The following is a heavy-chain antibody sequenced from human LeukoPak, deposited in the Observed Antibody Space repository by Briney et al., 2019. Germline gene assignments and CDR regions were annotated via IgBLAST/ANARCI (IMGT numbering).Heavy chain of an antibody. CDR2: ISLDGSTE. V-gene: IGHV3-30-3*01. J-gene: IGHJ5*02. CDR1: GFSLSNFQ. CDR3: MRDYMGWFDP. Sequence: PGRSLRLSCVASGFSLSNFQMYWVRQAPGKGLEWVSFISLDGSTEFYADSVKGRFTISRDTASNTMHLEMNNLRTEDTAVYYCMRDYMGWFDPWGQGTLVTVSS. D-gene: IGHD3-10*01.